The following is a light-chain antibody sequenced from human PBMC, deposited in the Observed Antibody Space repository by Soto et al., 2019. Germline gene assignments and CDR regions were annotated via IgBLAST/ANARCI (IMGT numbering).Light chain of an antibody. CDR2: DVR. CDR1: SSDVGGYNY. J-gene: IGLJ2*01. V-gene: IGLV2-14*03. Sequence: QSALTQPASVSGSPGQSITISCTGTSSDVGGYNYISWYQQHPGKAPKFIIYDVRNRPSGVSNRFSGSRSGNTASLTISGLQAEDEADYYCSSYTSSNNVIFGGGTKLTVL. CDR3: SSYTSSNNVI.